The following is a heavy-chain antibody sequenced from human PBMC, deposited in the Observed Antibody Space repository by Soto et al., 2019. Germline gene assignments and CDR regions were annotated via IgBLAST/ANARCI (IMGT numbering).Heavy chain of an antibody. D-gene: IGHD2-2*01. CDR1: GFTFRSYA. Sequence: SLRLSCAASGFTFRSYAMHWVRQSPVKGLELVAVISYDGSNKYYADSVKGRFTISRDNSKNTLYLQMNSLRAEDTAVYYCARERYCSSTSGSAKYYYYGMEGWRQGTTVSVSS. J-gene: IGHJ6*01. CDR3: ARERYCSSTSGSAKYYYYGMEG. V-gene: IGHV3-30-3*01. CDR2: ISYDGSNK.